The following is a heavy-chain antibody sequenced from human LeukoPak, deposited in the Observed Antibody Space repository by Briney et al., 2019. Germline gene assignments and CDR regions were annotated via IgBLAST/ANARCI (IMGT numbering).Heavy chain of an antibody. Sequence: SETLSLTCSVSGYSISSAYYWGWIRQPPGKGLEWIGTMYHSGSTNYNPSLKSRVTIPVDTSKNQFSLKLSSVTAADTAVYFCARGFRGDNFDYWGQGTLVTVSS. V-gene: IGHV4-38-2*02. J-gene: IGHJ4*02. CDR2: MYHSGST. CDR1: GYSISSAYY. CDR3: ARGFRGDNFDY. D-gene: IGHD7-27*01.